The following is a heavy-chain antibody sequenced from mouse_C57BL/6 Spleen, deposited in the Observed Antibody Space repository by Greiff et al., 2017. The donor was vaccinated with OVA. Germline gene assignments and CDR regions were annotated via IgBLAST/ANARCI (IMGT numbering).Heavy chain of an antibody. V-gene: IGHV10-1*01. CDR2: IRSKSNNYAT. J-gene: IGHJ1*03. Sequence: EVKVIESGGGLVQPKGSLKLSCAASGFSFNTYAMNWVRQAPGKGLEWVARIRSKSNNYATYYADSVKDRFTISRDDSESMLYLQMNNLKTEDTAMYYLLSQLNWYCDVWGTGTTVTVSS. CDR3: LSQLNWYCDV. CDR1: GFSFNTYA.